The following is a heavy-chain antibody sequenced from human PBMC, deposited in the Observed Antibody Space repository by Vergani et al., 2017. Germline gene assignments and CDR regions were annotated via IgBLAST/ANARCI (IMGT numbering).Heavy chain of an antibody. CDR3: ANASYSSSANWFDT. D-gene: IGHD6-6*01. Sequence: QITLKESGPTLVKPTQTLTLTCTFSGFSLSTSGVGVGWIRQPPGKALEWLALIYWDDDNRYSTSLKSRITITKDTSKNQVVLTMTNMDPVDTATYYCANASYSSSANWFDTWGQGTLVTVSS. CDR2: IYWDDDN. V-gene: IGHV2-5*02. J-gene: IGHJ5*02. CDR1: GFSLSTSGVG.